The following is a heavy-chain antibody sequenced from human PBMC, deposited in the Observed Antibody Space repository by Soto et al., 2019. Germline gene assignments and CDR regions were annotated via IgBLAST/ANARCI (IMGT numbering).Heavy chain of an antibody. CDR2: FYSSGSI. CDR3: ARMYSSGSGWFHP. D-gene: IGHD6-19*01. Sequence: SETLSLTCFVSGYSITACGYYWSWILHHPGKGLEWIGSFYSSGSIIYNPSLRSRVSISGDTSSNQFSMSLTSVTAADTARYYCARMYSSGSGWFHPWGQGTLVTVSS. J-gene: IGHJ5*02. V-gene: IGHV4-39*07. CDR1: GYSITACGYY.